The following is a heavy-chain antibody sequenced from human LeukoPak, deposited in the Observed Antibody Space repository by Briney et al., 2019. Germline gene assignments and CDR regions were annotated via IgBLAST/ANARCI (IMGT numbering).Heavy chain of an antibody. Sequence: ASVKVSCKASGYTFTSYYMHWVRQAPGQGLEWMGIINPSGGSTSYAQKFQGRVTMTRDTSTGTVYMELSSLRSEDTAVYYCASSPWFGESDDYWGQGTLVTVSS. CDR2: INPSGGST. CDR3: ASSPWFGESDDY. J-gene: IGHJ4*02. D-gene: IGHD3-10*01. V-gene: IGHV1-46*01. CDR1: GYTFTSYY.